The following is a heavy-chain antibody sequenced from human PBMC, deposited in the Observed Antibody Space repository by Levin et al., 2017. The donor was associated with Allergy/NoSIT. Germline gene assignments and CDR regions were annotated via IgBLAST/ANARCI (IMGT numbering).Heavy chain of an antibody. V-gene: IGHV3-7*01. CDR2: IKHDGSEQ. Sequence: SCAASGFTFSTSWMSWVRQAPGKGLEWVANIKHDGSEQFYVDSVKGRFTISRDNAKNSLSLQMSSLRAEDTAVYYCARDRAREYTGYDPFDYWGQGTLVTVSS. CDR1: GFTFSTSW. J-gene: IGHJ4*02. D-gene: IGHD5-12*01. CDR3: ARDRAREYTGYDPFDY.